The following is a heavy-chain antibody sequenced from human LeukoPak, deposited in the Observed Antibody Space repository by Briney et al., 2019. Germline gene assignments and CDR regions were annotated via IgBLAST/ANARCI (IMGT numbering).Heavy chain of an antibody. CDR1: GYTFTGYY. V-gene: IGHV1-2*02. Sequence: GASVKVSCKASGYTFTGYYMHWVPQAPGQGLEWMGWINPNSGGTNYAQKFQGRVTMTRDTSISTAYMELSRLRSDDTAVYYCARVPLRGYSYGNFDYWGQGTLVTVSS. J-gene: IGHJ4*02. D-gene: IGHD5-18*01. CDR2: INPNSGGT. CDR3: ARVPLRGYSYGNFDY.